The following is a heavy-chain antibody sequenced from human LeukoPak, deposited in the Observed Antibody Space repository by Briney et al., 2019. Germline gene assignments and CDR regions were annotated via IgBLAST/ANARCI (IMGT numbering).Heavy chain of an antibody. Sequence: SETLSLTCSVSGDSIRIYYWSWIRQPPGKGLQWIGYINYSGSTNYNPSLKSRVTVSVDTSKNQFSLELSSVTAADTAVYYCARGGTRLYTSGSLDYWGQGILVTVSS. J-gene: IGHJ4*02. V-gene: IGHV4-59*01. CDR1: GDSIRIYY. CDR3: ARGGTRLYTSGSLDY. D-gene: IGHD6-25*01. CDR2: INYSGST.